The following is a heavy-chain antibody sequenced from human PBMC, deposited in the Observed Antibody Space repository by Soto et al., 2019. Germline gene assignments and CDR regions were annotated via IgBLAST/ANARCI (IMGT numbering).Heavy chain of an antibody. CDR3: GRGLATTVGVHGGAPARYY. CDR2: IHHRGST. CDR1: GGSFSGYF. D-gene: IGHD1-1*01. Sequence: SETLSLTCAVYGGSFSGYFWTWIRQTPGRRRHWIWEIHHRGSTNYSPSLKRRGTMSVDTSKNQFSLKIRSVTAADLALNCGGRGLATTVGVHGGAPARYY. J-gene: IGHJ6*01. V-gene: IGHV4-34*01.